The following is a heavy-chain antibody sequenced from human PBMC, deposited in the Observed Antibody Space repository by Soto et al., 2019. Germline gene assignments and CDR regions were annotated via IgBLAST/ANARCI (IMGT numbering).Heavy chain of an antibody. D-gene: IGHD2-2*01. CDR1: GFTFSSYS. CDR3: ARDRSHFGYCSSTSCYGGFDY. Sequence: ESGGGLVKPGGSLRLSCAASGFTFSSYSMNWVRQAPGKGLEWVSSISSSSSYIYYADSVKGRFTISRDNAKNSLYLQMNSLRAEDTAVYYCARDRSHFGYCSSTSCYGGFDYWGQGTLVTVSS. CDR2: ISSSSSYI. J-gene: IGHJ4*02. V-gene: IGHV3-21*01.